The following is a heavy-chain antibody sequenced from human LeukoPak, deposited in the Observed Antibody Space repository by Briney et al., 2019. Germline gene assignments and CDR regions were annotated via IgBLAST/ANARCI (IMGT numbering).Heavy chain of an antibody. V-gene: IGHV3-23*01. CDR3: AKVRNSKYSSSWYYFDY. D-gene: IGHD6-13*01. Sequence: GGSLRLSCAASGFTFSSYAMSWVRQAPGKGLEWVSAISGSGGSTYYADSVKGRFTISRDNSKNTLYLQMNSLRAEDTAVYYCAKVRNSKYSSSWYYFDYWGQGTLVTVSS. J-gene: IGHJ4*02. CDR2: ISGSGGST. CDR1: GFTFSSYA.